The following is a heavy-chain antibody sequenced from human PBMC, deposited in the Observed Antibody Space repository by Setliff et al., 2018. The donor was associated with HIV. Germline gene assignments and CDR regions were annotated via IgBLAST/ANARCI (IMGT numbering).Heavy chain of an antibody. CDR3: VRGPNRDSGTSPYYYYMDF. V-gene: IGHV3-30*01. Sequence: PGGSLRLSCAASGITFSNYAMHWVRQAPGKGLEWVAVISYYENNKYYGDSVKGRFTISRDNSKNTLYLQMNSLRVEDTAVYYCVRGPNRDSGTSPYYYYMDFWGKGTTVTVSS. D-gene: IGHD1-26*01. CDR1: GITFSNYA. CDR2: ISYYENNK. J-gene: IGHJ6*03.